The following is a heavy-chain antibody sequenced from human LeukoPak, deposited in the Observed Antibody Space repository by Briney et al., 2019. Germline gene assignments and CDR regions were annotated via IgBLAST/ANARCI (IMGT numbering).Heavy chain of an antibody. CDR1: GFTFSSYG. J-gene: IGHJ5*02. Sequence: GGSLRLSCAASGFTFSSYGMHWVRQAPGKGLEWVAFIRNDGYEKYYVDSVKGRFTISRDNSLNTLSLQMNSLRAEDTAVYYCAKGATGTTWRWFDPCGQGTLVPVSS. CDR2: IRNDGYEK. V-gene: IGHV3-30*02. D-gene: IGHD1-1*01. CDR3: AKGATGTTWRWFDP.